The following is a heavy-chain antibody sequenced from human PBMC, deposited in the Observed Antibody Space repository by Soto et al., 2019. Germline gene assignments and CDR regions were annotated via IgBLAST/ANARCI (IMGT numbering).Heavy chain of an antibody. D-gene: IGHD5-12*01. Sequence: TVKVSCKASGGAFDNYAINWVRQAPGQGLEWMAGIIPMLDSANYAEKFQDRVTITADTSASTAYMELSRLRSDDTAVYYCAREEMATISDAFDIWGQGTMVTVSS. V-gene: IGHV1-69*06. CDR1: GGAFDNYA. J-gene: IGHJ3*02. CDR2: IIPMLDSA. CDR3: AREEMATISDAFDI.